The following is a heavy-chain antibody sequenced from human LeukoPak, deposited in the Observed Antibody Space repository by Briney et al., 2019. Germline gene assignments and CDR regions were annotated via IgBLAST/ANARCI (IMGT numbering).Heavy chain of an antibody. CDR1: GGSLSSYY. V-gene: IGHV4-59*01. D-gene: IGHD3-10*01. CDR2: IYYSGST. Sequence: PSETLSLTCTVSGGSLSSYYWSWIRQPPGKGLEWIGYIYYSGSTNYNPSLKSRVTISVDTSKNQFSLKLSSVTAADTAVYYCARDLTYYYGSGSSHYGMDVWGKGTTVTVSS. CDR3: ARDLTYYYGSGSSHYGMDV. J-gene: IGHJ6*04.